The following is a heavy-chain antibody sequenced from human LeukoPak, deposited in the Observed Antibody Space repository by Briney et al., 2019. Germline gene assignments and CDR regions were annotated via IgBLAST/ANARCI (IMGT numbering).Heavy chain of an antibody. J-gene: IGHJ4*02. CDR2: IWYDGSNK. D-gene: IGHD4-23*01. V-gene: IGHV3-33*06. CDR3: AKEQNSKGFFDY. CDR1: GFTFGSFG. Sequence: PGGSLRLSCAASGFTFGSFGMHWVRQAPGKGLEWVAVIWYDGSNKYYADSVKGRFTISRDNSKNTLYLQMNSLRAEDTAVYYCAKEQNSKGFFDYWGQGTLVTVSS.